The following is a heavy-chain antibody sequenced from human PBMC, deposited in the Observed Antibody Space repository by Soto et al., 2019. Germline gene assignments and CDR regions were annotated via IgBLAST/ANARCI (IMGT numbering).Heavy chain of an antibody. Sequence: EVQLVESGGGLIQPGGSLRLSCAASGFTVSSNYMSWVRQAPGKGLEWVSVIYSGGSTYYSDDVKGRFTISRDNSKNKVYIQMNRLRAEDTAMYYRARTYFDRGCAFDYGGQGTLATFSS. D-gene: IGHD3-22*01. J-gene: IGHJ4*02. CDR3: ARTYFDRGCAFDY. V-gene: IGHV3-53*01. CDR1: GFTVSSNY. CDR2: IYSGGST.